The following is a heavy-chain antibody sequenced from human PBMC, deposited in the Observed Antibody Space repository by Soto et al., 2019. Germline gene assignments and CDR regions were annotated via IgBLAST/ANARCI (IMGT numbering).Heavy chain of an antibody. D-gene: IGHD3-10*01. CDR1: GSSISSYY. V-gene: IGHV4-4*07. Sequence: LPETLSLTCTVSGSSISSYYWSLIRQPAGKGLEWIGRIYTSGSTNYNPSLKSRVTMSVDTSKNQFSLKLSSVTAADTAVYYCARGPDRGAIYYYYGMDVWGQGTTVTVSS. CDR3: ARGPDRGAIYYYYGMDV. CDR2: IYTSGST. J-gene: IGHJ6*02.